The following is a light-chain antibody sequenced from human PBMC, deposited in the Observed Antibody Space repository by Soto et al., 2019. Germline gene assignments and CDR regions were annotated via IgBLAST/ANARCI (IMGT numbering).Light chain of an antibody. Sequence: EIVLTQSPGTLSLSPGERATLSCRASQSLSNNFLAWYQQKLGQAPRLLIFAASSRATGIPDRFSGSGSGTDFTLTISRLEHEDIAVYYCQQYVSAPKTFGQGTKVEIK. V-gene: IGKV3-20*01. CDR2: AAS. CDR1: QSLSNNF. CDR3: QQYVSAPKT. J-gene: IGKJ1*01.